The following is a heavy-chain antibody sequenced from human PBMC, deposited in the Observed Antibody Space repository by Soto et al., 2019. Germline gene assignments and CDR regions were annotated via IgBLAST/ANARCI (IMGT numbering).Heavy chain of an antibody. D-gene: IGHD2-2*03. Sequence: PSETLSLTCIVSGGSISNYYWSWIRQHPGKGLEWIGYIYYSGSTYYNPSLKSRVTISVDTSKNQFSLKLSSVTAADTAVYYCARTGERWILGYYFDYWGQGTLVTVS. V-gene: IGHV4-59*06. CDR2: IYYSGST. J-gene: IGHJ4*02. CDR3: ARTGERWILGYYFDY. CDR1: GGSISNYY.